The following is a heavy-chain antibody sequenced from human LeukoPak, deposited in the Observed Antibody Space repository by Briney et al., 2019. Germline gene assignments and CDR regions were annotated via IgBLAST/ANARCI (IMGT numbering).Heavy chain of an antibody. V-gene: IGHV1-2*06. Sequence: ASVKVSCKASGYTFTGYYMHWVRQAPGQGLEWMGRINPNSGGTNYAQKFQGRVTMTRDTSISTAYVELSRLRSEDTAVYYCAREPYYYDSSGYYYYFDYWGQGTLVTVSS. CDR3: AREPYYYDSSGYYYYFDY. CDR1: GYTFTGYY. CDR2: INPNSGGT. J-gene: IGHJ4*02. D-gene: IGHD3-22*01.